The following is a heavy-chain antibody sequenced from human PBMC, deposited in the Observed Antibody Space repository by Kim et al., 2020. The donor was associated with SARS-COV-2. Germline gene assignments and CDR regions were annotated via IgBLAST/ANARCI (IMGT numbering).Heavy chain of an antibody. J-gene: IGHJ4*02. CDR1: GYSFITYA. CDR3: ARDGGRRIDY. Sequence: ASVKVSCKASGYSFITYAMIWVRQAPGQGLEWVGWINTNTGKPSYAQEFTGRFVLSSDTAVSTAYLQINSLGPEDTAIYYCARDGGRRIDYWGQGTLVTVSS. V-gene: IGHV7-4-1*02. D-gene: IGHD2-15*01. CDR2: INTNTGKP.